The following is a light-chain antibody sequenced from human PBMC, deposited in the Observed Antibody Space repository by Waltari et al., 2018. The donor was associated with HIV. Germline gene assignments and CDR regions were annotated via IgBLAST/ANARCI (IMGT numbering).Light chain of an antibody. J-gene: IGLJ3*02. CDR3: SSYAGSSWV. V-gene: IGLV2-8*01. CDR1: SSDVGGYIY. Sequence: QPALTQPPCASGSPGQSATISRSRTSSDVGGYIYVSWYQQHPGKAPKLMIYEVSKRPSGVPDRFSGSKSGNTASLTVSGLQAEDEADYYCSSYAGSSWVFGGGTKLTVL. CDR2: EVS.